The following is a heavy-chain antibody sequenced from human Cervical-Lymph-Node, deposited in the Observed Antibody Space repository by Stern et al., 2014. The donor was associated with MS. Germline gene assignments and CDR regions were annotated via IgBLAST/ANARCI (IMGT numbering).Heavy chain of an antibody. V-gene: IGHV1-2*06. CDR1: GSTFTHYY. CDR3: ARDNSGRYCRY. D-gene: IGHD1-26*01. CDR2: INTYTGVT. J-gene: IGHJ4*02. Sequence: VQLVESGAEVKKPGASVKVSCKASGSTFTHYYIHWVRQAPGQGLEWMGRINTYTGVTTYAQNFEGRVTMTRDTSISTAYMEVIRLTSDDTAVYYCARDNSGRYCRYWGQGSLVAVSS.